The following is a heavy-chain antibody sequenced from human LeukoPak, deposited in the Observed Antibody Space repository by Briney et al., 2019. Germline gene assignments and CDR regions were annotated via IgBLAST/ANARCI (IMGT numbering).Heavy chain of an antibody. V-gene: IGHV3-48*03. CDR2: ISSSGSTI. Sequence: PWGSLRLSCAASGFTFSSYEMNWVRQAPGKGLEWVSYISSSGSTIYYADSEKGRFTISRDNDKNSLYLQMNSLRAEDTAVYYCAELGITMIGGVWGKGTTVTISS. CDR3: AELGITMIGGV. CDR1: GFTFSSYE. D-gene: IGHD3-10*02. J-gene: IGHJ6*04.